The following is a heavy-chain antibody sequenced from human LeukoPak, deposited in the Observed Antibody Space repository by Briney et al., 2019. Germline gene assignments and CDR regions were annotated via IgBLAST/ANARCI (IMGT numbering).Heavy chain of an antibody. V-gene: IGHV5-51*01. CDR3: ARTYYYDSSGYYPFYY. CDR2: IYPGDSDT. J-gene: IGHJ4*02. CDR1: GSPFTSYW. D-gene: IGHD3-22*01. Sequence: GGSLQISCKGSGSPFTSYWIGWVRQMPGKGLEWMGIIYPGDSDTRYNPAFQGQVTISADKSINTAYLQWSSLKASDTAMYYCARTYYYDSSGYYPFYYWGQGTLVTVSS.